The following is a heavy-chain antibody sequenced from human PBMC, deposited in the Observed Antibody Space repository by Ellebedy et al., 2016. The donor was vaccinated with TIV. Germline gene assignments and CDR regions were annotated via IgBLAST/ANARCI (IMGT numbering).Heavy chain of an antibody. J-gene: IGHJ6*02. Sequence: ASVKVSXKASGGTFSSYAISWVRQAPGKGLEWMGGFDPEDGETIYAQKFQGRVTMTEDTSTDTAYMELSSLRSEDTAVYYCATPIVEATIPHYGMDVWGQGTTVTVSS. V-gene: IGHV1-24*01. CDR2: FDPEDGET. D-gene: IGHD1-26*01. CDR1: GGTFSSYA. CDR3: ATPIVEATIPHYGMDV.